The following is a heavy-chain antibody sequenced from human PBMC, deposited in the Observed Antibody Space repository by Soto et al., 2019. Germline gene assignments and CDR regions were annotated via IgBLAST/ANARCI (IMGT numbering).Heavy chain of an antibody. CDR2: ISGTGGTT. D-gene: IGHD4-17*01. CDR3: VSDPHSAVTTGGWFES. J-gene: IGHJ5*01. Sequence: EVQLLESGGGLIQPGGSLRLSCAASGFSFESYAMSWVRQAPGTGLMWVSIISGTGGTTFYADSVKGRFTISRDNSKNMVDLQMDSLRADDTALYYCVSDPHSAVTTGGWFESWGQGTLVTVSS. CDR1: GFSFESYA. V-gene: IGHV3-23*01.